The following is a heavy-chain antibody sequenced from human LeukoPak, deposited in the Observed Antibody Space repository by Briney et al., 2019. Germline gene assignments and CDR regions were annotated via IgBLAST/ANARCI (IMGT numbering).Heavy chain of an antibody. J-gene: IGHJ6*02. V-gene: IGHV1-69*04. CDR2: IIPILGIA. D-gene: IGHD2-2*01. Sequence: ASVKLSCKASGGTFSSYAISWVRQAPGQGLEWMGRIIPILGIANYAQKFQGRITITADKSTSPTYMELSSLRSEVTAVYYCARGQYQIICYYGMDVWGQGTTVTVSS. CDR1: GGTFSSYA. CDR3: ARGQYQIICYYGMDV.